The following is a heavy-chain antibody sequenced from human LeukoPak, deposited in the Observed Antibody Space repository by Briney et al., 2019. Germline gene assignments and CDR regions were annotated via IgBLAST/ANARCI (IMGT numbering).Heavy chain of an antibody. CDR2: INPSGGST. D-gene: IGHD6-19*01. V-gene: IGHV1-46*01. CDR3: ARGDRSGWSTGDF. CDR1: GYTFTSYY. J-gene: IGHJ4*02. Sequence: ASVKVSFKASGYTFTSYYMHWVRQAPGQGLEWMGFINPSGGSTTYAQKFQGRVTMTRDTSTTTLYMELSSLRSEDTAVYYCARGDRSGWSTGDFWGQGTQVTVSS.